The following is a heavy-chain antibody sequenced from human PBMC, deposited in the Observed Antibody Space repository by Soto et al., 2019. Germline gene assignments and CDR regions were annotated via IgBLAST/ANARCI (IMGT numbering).Heavy chain of an antibody. V-gene: IGHV4-31*03. CDR2: IYYSGST. D-gene: IGHD5-12*01. CDR3: AREGGSGYDLLYY. Sequence: SETLSLTCTVSGGSISSDGYYWSWIRQHPGKGLEWIGYIYYSGSTYYNPSLKSRVTISVDTSKNQFSLKLSSVTAADTAVYYCAREGGSGYDLLYYWGQGTLVTVSS. CDR1: GGSISSDGYY. J-gene: IGHJ4*02.